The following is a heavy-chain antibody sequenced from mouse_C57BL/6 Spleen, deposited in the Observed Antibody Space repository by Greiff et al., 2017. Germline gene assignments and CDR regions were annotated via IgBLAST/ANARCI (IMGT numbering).Heavy chain of an antibody. J-gene: IGHJ4*01. D-gene: IGHD2-2*01. CDR2: IYPGDGDT. CDR3: ARFYYGYEHAMDY. Sequence: QVQLQQSGPELVKPGASVKISCKASGYAFSSSWMNWVKQRPGKGLEWIGRIYPGDGDTNYNGKFKGKATLTADQSSSTAYMQLSSLTSEDSAVYFCARFYYGYEHAMDYWGQGTSVTVSS. CDR1: GYAFSSSW. V-gene: IGHV1-82*01.